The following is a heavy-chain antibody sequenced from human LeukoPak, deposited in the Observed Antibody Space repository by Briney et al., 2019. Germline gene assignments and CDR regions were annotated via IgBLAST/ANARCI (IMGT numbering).Heavy chain of an antibody. CDR3: ARAGQYSSTPASDV. V-gene: IGHV3-21*01. CDR2: ISSSSSYI. CDR1: GFTFSSSA. D-gene: IGHD6-13*01. J-gene: IGHJ6*02. Sequence: VSLRLSCAASGFTFSSSAMSWVRQVPGKGLEWVSSISSSSSYIYYADSVKGRFTISRDNAKNSLYLQMNSLRAEDTAVYYCARAGQYSSTPASDVWGQGTTVTVSS.